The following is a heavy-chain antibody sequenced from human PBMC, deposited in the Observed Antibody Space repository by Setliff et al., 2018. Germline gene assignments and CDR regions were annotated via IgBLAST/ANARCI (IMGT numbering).Heavy chain of an antibody. V-gene: IGHV1-2*04. CDR2: INPNSGGT. CDR3: ARGPRITIFGVVSLSLYGMDV. J-gene: IGHJ6*02. CDR1: GYTFTGYY. Sequence: GASVKVSCKASGYTFTGYYMHWVRQAPGQGLEWMGWINPNSGGTNYAQKFQGWVTMTRDTSIGTAYMELSRLRSDDTAVYYCARGPRITIFGVVSLSLYGMDVWGQGTTVTVSS. D-gene: IGHD3-3*01.